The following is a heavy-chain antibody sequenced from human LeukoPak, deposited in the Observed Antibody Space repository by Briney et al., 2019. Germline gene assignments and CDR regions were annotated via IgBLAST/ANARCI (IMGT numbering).Heavy chain of an antibody. D-gene: IGHD3-3*02. CDR1: GGTFISYA. V-gene: IGHV1-2*02. CDR3: ARDSRVASPSLGY. J-gene: IGHJ4*02. CDR2: INPNTGGT. Sequence: ASVKVSCKASGGTFISYAISWVRQAPGQGLEWMGWINPNTGGTNYAQEFQGRVTMTRDTSISTAYMELSRLRSDDTAVYYCARDSRVASPSLGYWGQGTLVTVSS.